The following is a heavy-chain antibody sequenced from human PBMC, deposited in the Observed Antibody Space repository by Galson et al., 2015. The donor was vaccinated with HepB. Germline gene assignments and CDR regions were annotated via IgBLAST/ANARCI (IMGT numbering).Heavy chain of an antibody. CDR1: GYTFISYG. CDR3: ARASGALYSTSPFDY. V-gene: IGHV1-18*01. Sequence: SVKVSCKASGYTFISYGISWVRQAPGQGPEWMGWISAYNGHTNYAQKLQGRVSMTTDTSTTTAYLELRSLRSDDTAVYYCARASGALYSTSPFDYWGQGTLVTVSS. D-gene: IGHD6-6*01. CDR2: ISAYNGHT. J-gene: IGHJ4*02.